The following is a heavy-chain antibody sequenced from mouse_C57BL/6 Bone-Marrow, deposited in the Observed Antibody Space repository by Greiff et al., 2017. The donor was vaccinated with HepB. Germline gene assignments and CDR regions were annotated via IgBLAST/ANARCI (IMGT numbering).Heavy chain of an antibody. D-gene: IGHD2-10*01. CDR3: AALLWYFDV. Sequence: VHVKQSGPELVKPGASVKIPCKASGYTFTDYNMDWVKQSHGKSLEWIGDINPNNGGTIYNQKFKGKATLTVDKSSSTAYMELRSLTSEDTAVYYCAALLWYFDVWGTGTTVTVSS. CDR2: INPNNGGT. J-gene: IGHJ1*03. V-gene: IGHV1-18*01. CDR1: GYTFTDYN.